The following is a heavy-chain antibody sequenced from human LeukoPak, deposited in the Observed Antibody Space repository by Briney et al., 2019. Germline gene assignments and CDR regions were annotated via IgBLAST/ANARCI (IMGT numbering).Heavy chain of an antibody. V-gene: IGHV3-23*01. J-gene: IGHJ4*02. Sequence: GGSLRLSCAASGFTFSSYWMSWVRQAPGKGLEWVSAISGSGGSTYYADSVKGRFTISRDNSKNTLYLQMNSLRAEDTAVYYCAKDKGYSSVNEELWGQGTLVTVSS. CDR3: AKDKGYSSVNEEL. D-gene: IGHD6-19*01. CDR2: ISGSGGST. CDR1: GFTFSSYW.